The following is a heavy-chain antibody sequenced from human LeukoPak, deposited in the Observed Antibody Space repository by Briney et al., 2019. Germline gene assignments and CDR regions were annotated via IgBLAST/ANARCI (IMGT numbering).Heavy chain of an antibody. J-gene: IGHJ4*02. D-gene: IGHD2-2*02. CDR3: ARVRYQLLYGYFDY. CDR2: IIPIFGTA. V-gene: IGHV1-69*13. CDR1: GGTFSSYA. Sequence: GASVKVSCKASGGTFSSYATSWVRQAPGQGLEWVGGIIPIFGTANYAQKFQGRVTITADESTSTAYMELSSLRSEDTAVYYCARVRYQLLYGYFDYWGQGTLVTVSS.